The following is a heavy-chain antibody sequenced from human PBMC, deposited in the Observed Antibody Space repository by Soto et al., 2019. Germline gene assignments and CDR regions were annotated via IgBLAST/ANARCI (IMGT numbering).Heavy chain of an antibody. Sequence: ASVKVSCKASGYTFTGYYMHWVRQAPGQGLEWMGWINPNSGGTNYAQKFQGWVTMTRDTSISTAYMELSRLGSDDTAVYYCARDRTANSSSSDYFDYGGQGTLVTVSS. CDR2: INPNSGGT. D-gene: IGHD6-6*01. V-gene: IGHV1-2*04. J-gene: IGHJ4*02. CDR3: ARDRTANSSSSDYFDY. CDR1: GYTFTGYY.